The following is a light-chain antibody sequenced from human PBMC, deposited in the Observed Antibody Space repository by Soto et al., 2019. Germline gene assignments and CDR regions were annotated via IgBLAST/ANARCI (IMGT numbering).Light chain of an antibody. CDR2: EVS. V-gene: IGLV2-8*01. Sequence: QSALTQPPSASGSPGQSVTISCTGTSSNVGGYKYVSWYQQHPGKAPKLMIYEVSKRPSGVPDRFSGSKSGNTASLTVSGLQAEAEADYYCSSFAGSNNLLFGGGTKVTVL. J-gene: IGLJ2*01. CDR1: SSNVGGYKY. CDR3: SSFAGSNNLL.